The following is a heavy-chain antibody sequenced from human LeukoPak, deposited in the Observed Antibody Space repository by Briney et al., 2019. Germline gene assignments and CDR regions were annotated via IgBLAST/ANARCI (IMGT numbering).Heavy chain of an antibody. V-gene: IGHV3-23*01. CDR3: ARTPSGTYDY. CDR1: GFTFNTYF. CDR2: ISCSGGST. Sequence: GESLRLSCAASGFTFNTYFMTWRRHAPGEGLEWVSAISCSGGSTYYADSVKGRFTISRDNSKTTLFLQMNSLRAEDTAVYYCARTPSGTYDYWGQGTLVTVSS. J-gene: IGHJ4*02. D-gene: IGHD1-26*01.